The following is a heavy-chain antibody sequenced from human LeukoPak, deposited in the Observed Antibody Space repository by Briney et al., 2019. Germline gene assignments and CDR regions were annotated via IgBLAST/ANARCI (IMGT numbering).Heavy chain of an antibody. J-gene: IGHJ4*02. CDR2: FDPEDGET. V-gene: IGHV1-24*01. CDR3: ATLSNRGIYYFDY. D-gene: IGHD1-26*01. Sequence: ASVKVSCKASGYTFSDYYMHWVQQAPGKGLEWMGGFDPEDGETIYAQKFQGRVTMTEDTSTDTAYMELSSLRSEDTAVYYCATLSNRGIYYFDYWGQGTLVTVSS. CDR1: GYTFSDYY.